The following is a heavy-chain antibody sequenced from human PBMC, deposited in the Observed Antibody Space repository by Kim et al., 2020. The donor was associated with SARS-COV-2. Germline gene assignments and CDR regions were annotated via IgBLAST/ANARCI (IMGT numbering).Heavy chain of an antibody. CDR1: GYTFTSYG. J-gene: IGHJ6*02. V-gene: IGHV1-18*01. CDR2: ISAYNGNT. Sequence: ASVKVSCKASGYTFTSYGISWVRQAPGQGLEWMGWISAYNGNTNYAQKLQGRVTMTTDTSTSTAYMELRSLRSDDTAVYYFARDREGYCSGGSCYNSVYYGMDVWGQGTTLTVSS. D-gene: IGHD2-15*01. CDR3: ARDREGYCSGGSCYNSVYYGMDV.